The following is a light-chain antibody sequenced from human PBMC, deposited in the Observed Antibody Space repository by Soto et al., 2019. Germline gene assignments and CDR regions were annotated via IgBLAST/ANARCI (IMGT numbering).Light chain of an antibody. CDR3: QQYYSTPQT. CDR2: WAS. V-gene: IGKV4-1*01. Sequence: DIVMTQSPDSLAVSLGERATINFKSSQSVLYSSNNKNYLAWYQQKPGQPPKLLIYWASTRESGVPDRFSGSGSGTDFTLTISSLHTEDVAVYYCQQYYSTPQTFGQGTKVEIK. J-gene: IGKJ1*01. CDR1: QSVLYSSNNKNY.